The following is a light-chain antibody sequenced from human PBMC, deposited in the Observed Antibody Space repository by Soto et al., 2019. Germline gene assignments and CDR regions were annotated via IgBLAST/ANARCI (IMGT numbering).Light chain of an antibody. CDR3: QQYGSSPPIT. V-gene: IGKV3-20*01. Sequence: ELVLTQSPGTLSLSPGERATLSCRASQSVPSRNVAWYQQKPGQAPRLLIYGASSRATGIPDRFSGSGSGTDFTLTISRLEPEDFAVYYCQQYGSSPPITFGQGTRLEIK. CDR1: QSVPSRN. CDR2: GAS. J-gene: IGKJ5*01.